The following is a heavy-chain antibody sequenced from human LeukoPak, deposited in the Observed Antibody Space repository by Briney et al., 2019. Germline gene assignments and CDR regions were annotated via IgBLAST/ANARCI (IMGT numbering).Heavy chain of an antibody. J-gene: IGHJ3*01. Sequence: SETLSLTCNVSGGSISGYYWSWIRQPAGKGLEWIGRIYTSGSTKYNPSLKSRVTMYVDTSKSQFSLQLTSVTAADTAVYYCARRTDSGYSSSSSAFDVWGQGTMVTVSS. V-gene: IGHV4-4*07. D-gene: IGHD6-6*01. CDR1: GGSISGYY. CDR2: IYTSGST. CDR3: ARRTDSGYSSSSSAFDV.